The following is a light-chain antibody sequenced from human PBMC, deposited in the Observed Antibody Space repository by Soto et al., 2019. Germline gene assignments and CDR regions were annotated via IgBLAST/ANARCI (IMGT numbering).Light chain of an antibody. CDR2: GAS. CDR3: QQRSNWPIT. V-gene: IGKV3D-20*02. CDR1: QSVSSSY. Sequence: EIVLTQSPGTLSLSPGERATLSCRASQSVSSSYLAWYQQKPGQAPRLLIYGASNRANGIPARISGSGSGTDFTLTISSLEPEDFAVYYCQQRSNWPITFGQGTRREIK. J-gene: IGKJ5*01.